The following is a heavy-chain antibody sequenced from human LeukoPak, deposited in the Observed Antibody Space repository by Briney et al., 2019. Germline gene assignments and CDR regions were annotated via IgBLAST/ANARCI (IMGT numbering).Heavy chain of an antibody. J-gene: IGHJ6*03. CDR1: GYTFTGYY. Sequence: GASVKVSCKASGYTFTGYYMHWVRQAPGQGLEWMGWINPNSGGTNYAQKFQGRVTMTRDTSISTAYMELSRLRSDDTAVYYCARETSGFGDHGPPTHNYYYYYMDVWGKGTTVTVSS. V-gene: IGHV1-2*02. CDR2: INPNSGGT. CDR3: ARETSGFGDHGPPTHNYYYYYMDV. D-gene: IGHD3-10*01.